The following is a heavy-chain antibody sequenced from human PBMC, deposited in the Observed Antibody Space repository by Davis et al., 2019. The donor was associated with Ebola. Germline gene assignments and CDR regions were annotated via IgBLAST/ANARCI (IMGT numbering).Heavy chain of an antibody. CDR1: GASVRSAASH. J-gene: IGHJ6*02. CDR3: ARAPYLYYGMDV. Sequence: PGGSLRLSCTVSGASVRSAASHWSWIRQPPGKGLEWTGEINHSGSTNYNPSLKSRVTMSVDTSKNQFSLKLSSVTAADTAVYYCARAPYLYYGMDVWGQGTTVTVSS. D-gene: IGHD2-2*01. CDR2: INHSGST. V-gene: IGHV4-61*08.